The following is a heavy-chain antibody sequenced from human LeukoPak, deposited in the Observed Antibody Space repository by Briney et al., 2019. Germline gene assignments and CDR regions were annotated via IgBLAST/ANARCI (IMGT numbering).Heavy chain of an antibody. CDR2: INWNGGST. CDR3: ARASYYYDSSGYYAGDY. V-gene: IGHV3-20*04. CDR1: GFTFDDYG. D-gene: IGHD3-22*01. Sequence: GGSLRLSCAASGFTFDDYGMGWVRQAPGKGLEWVSGINWNGGSTGYADSVKGRFTISRDNAKNSLYLQMNSLRAEDTALYYCARASYYYDSSGYYAGDYWGQGTLVTVSS. J-gene: IGHJ4*02.